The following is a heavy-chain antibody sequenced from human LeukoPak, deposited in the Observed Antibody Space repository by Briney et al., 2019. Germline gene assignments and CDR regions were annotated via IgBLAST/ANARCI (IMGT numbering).Heavy chain of an antibody. D-gene: IGHD2-2*02. CDR2: ISGSGGST. Sequence: GRSLRLSCAASGLTFTSHAMSWVRQVAGNGMEWVSGISGSGGSTYYADSVKGRFTISRDNTKNTLYLQMHSLRAEDTAVYYCAKIVVVPAAIRDDYWGQGTLVTVSS. CDR3: AKIVVVPAAIRDDY. J-gene: IGHJ4*02. CDR1: GLTFTSHA. V-gene: IGHV3-23*01.